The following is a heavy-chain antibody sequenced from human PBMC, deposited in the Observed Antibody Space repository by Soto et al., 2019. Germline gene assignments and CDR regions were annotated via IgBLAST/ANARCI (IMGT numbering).Heavy chain of an antibody. CDR2: INPNSGGT. D-gene: IGHD2-15*01. V-gene: IGHV1-2*04. CDR3: ASTRSCYYSNYGIDV. CDR1: GYTFTGYY. Sequence: ASVKVSCKASGYTFTGYYMNWVRQAHVQGLEWMGWINPNSGGTNYAQKFQGWVTMTSDTSISTAYMELSRLRSDDLAVYYCASTRSCYYSNYGIDVWGQGTTVTVSS. J-gene: IGHJ6*02.